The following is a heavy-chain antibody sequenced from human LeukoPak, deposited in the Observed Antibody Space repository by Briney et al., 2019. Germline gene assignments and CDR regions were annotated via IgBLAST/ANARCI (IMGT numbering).Heavy chain of an antibody. CDR2: ISSSNSYI. V-gene: IGHV3-21*06. Sequence: GGSLRLSCAASGFTFSSYSMNWVRQAPGKGLEWVSSISSSNSYIYYADSVKGRFIISRDNAKDSLYLQMNSLRVEDTAVYYCLRGDRRDYWGQGTLVTVSS. J-gene: IGHJ4*02. CDR1: GFTFSSYS. CDR3: LRGDRRDY.